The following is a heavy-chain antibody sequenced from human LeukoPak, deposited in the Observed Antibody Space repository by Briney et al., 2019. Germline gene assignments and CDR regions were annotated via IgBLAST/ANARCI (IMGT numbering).Heavy chain of an antibody. D-gene: IGHD5-24*01. V-gene: IGHV3-53*01. CDR1: GFTVSNDY. CDR3: ARRDDHNGRDY. J-gene: IGHJ4*02. CDR2: IYSGGST. Sequence: GGSLRLSCVVSGFTVSNDYMSWVRQAPRKGLEWVSLIYSGGSTYYADSVKGRFTISRDNSKNTVHLQMNSLRAEDTAMYYCARRDDHNGRDYWGQGTLVTVSS.